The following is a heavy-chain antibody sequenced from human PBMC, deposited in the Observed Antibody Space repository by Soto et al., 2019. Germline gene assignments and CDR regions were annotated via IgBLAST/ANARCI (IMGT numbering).Heavy chain of an antibody. D-gene: IGHD3-10*01. Sequence: SETLSLTCSVSGASIRSYYWHWIRQPPVNGLEWIGYVYTSDNTRYNSSLKSRVTISVDTSKRQFYLRLNSVTAADTAVYYCASSAGHPGDFFYYNGMDVWGQATTVTVSS. CDR2: VYTSDNT. V-gene: IGHV4-4*08. CDR1: GASIRSYY. J-gene: IGHJ6*02. CDR3: ASSAGHPGDFFYYNGMDV.